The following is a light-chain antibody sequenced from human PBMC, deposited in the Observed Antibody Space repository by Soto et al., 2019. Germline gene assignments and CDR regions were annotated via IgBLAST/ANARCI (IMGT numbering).Light chain of an antibody. CDR2: DAS. CDR3: QQYDSYPFT. CDR1: QSINSW. V-gene: IGKV1-5*01. J-gene: IGKJ2*01. Sequence: DIQMTQSPSTLSASVGDRVTITCRASQSINSWLAWYQQKPGKAPKLLIYDASSLESGVPSRFSDSGSGTEFTLTISSLQPDDFATYYCQQYDSYPFTFGQGTNLEIK.